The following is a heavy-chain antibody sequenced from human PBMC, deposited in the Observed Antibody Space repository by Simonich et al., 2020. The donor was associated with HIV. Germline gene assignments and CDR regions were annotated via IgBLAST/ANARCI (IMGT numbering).Heavy chain of an antibody. CDR2: INHSGST. D-gene: IGHD2-2*01. CDR1: GGSFSGYY. V-gene: IGHV4-34*01. J-gene: IGHJ4*02. Sequence: QVQLQQWGAGLLKPSETLSLTCAVYGGSFSGYYWSWIRQPPGKGRGWIGEINHSGSTNYNPSLKSRVTISVDTSKTQFSLKLSSVTAADTAVYYCARGFYQRLYYFDYWGQGTLVTVSS. CDR3: ARGFYQRLYYFDY.